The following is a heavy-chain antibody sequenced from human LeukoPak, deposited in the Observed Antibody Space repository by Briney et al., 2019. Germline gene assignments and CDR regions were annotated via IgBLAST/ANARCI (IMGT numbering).Heavy chain of an antibody. J-gene: IGHJ4*02. Sequence: GGSLRLSCAASGFTLSSNYMNWVRQAPGKGLEWVSVIYSGGSTYYPASVTGRFTISRDNSKNTLYLQMNSLRPEDTAVYYCARDRGSYAWDYWGQGTLVTVSS. CDR1: GFTLSSNY. CDR3: ARDRGSYAWDY. D-gene: IGHD5-12*01. CDR2: IYSGGST. V-gene: IGHV3-66*02.